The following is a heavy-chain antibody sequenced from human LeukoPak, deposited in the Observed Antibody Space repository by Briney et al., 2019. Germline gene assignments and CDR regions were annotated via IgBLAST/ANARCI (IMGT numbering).Heavy chain of an antibody. CDR3: ARALHSGSYFLDY. CDR2: ISHSGST. V-gene: IGHV4-34*01. CDR1: GFPFSSYW. J-gene: IGHJ4*02. D-gene: IGHD1-26*01. Sequence: GSLRLSCVASGFPFSSYWMTWVRQPPGKGLEWLGEISHSGSTNYNPSLKGRLNMSVDTSTNQFSLSLSSVTAADTAVYYCARALHSGSYFLDYWGQGTLVTVSS.